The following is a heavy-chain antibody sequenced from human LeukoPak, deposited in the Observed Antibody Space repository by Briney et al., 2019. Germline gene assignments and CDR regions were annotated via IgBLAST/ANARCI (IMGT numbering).Heavy chain of an antibody. J-gene: IGHJ4*02. V-gene: IGHV3-49*04. CDR2: IRSKAYGGTT. CDR3: TGSFGELTFFDY. CDR1: GFTFGDYG. D-gene: IGHD3-10*01. Sequence: HPGRSLRLSCTTSGFTFGDYGMSWVRQAPGKGLEWVGFIRSKAYGGTTENAASVKGRFTISRDDSKSIAYLQMNSLKTEDTAVYYCTGSFGELTFFDYWGLGTLVTVSS.